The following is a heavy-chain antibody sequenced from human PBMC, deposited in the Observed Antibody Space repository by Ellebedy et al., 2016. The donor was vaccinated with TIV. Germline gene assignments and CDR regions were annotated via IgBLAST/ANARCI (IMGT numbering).Heavy chain of an antibody. CDR2: IWYDGSNK. CDR3: ARDGFCGGDCAWDY. CDR1: GFTFSSYG. D-gene: IGHD2-21*02. Sequence: PGGSLRLSCAASGFTFSSYGMHWVRQAPGKGLEWVAVIWYDGSNKYYADSVKGRFTISRDNSKNTLYLQMNSLRAEDTAVYYCARDGFCGGDCAWDYWGQGTLVTVSS. V-gene: IGHV3-33*01. J-gene: IGHJ4*02.